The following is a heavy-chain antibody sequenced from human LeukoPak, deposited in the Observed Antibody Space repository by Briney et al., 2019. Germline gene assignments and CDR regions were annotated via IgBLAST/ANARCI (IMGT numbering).Heavy chain of an antibody. V-gene: IGHV3-23*01. CDR3: AKGPRRMVVAATSDDNDY. CDR2: ISGSGGST. D-gene: IGHD2-15*01. Sequence: AGGSLRLSCAASGFTFSSYAMSWVRQAPGKGLEWVSAISGSGGSTYYADSVKGRFTISRDNSKNTLYLQMNSLRAEDTAVYYCAKGPRRMVVAATSDDNDYWGQGTLVTVSS. J-gene: IGHJ4*02. CDR1: GFTFSSYA.